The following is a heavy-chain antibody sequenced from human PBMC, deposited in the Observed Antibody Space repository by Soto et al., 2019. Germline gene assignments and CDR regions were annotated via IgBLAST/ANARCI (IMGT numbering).Heavy chain of an antibody. Sequence: EVQLVESGGGLVQPGGSLRLSCAASGFTVSSNYMSWVRQAPGKGLEWVAVIYSGGSTYYADSVKGSFTISRDNPKNTLYLQMTSLRAEDTAVYYCATSVTYYYDGSGYQQVGYWGQGTLVTVSS. CDR1: GFTVSSNY. J-gene: IGHJ4*02. V-gene: IGHV3-66*01. CDR3: ATSVTYYYDGSGYQQVGY. D-gene: IGHD3-22*01. CDR2: IYSGGST.